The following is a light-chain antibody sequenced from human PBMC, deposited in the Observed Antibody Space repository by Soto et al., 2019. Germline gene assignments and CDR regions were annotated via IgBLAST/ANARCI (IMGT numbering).Light chain of an antibody. CDR3: QHYYSSPLT. CDR1: QSVSSY. CDR2: DAS. V-gene: IGKV3D-15*01. Sequence: ETVMTQSPATLSVSPGERATLSCRASQSVSSYLAWYQQKPGQAPRLLIYDASNRATGIPARFSGSGSGTDFTLTISSLQAEDVAVYYCQHYYSSPLTFGGGTKVDIK. J-gene: IGKJ4*01.